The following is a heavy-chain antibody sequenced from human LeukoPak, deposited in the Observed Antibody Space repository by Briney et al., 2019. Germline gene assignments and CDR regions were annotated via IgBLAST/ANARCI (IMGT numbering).Heavy chain of an antibody. CDR2: IRYDGSNK. D-gene: IGHD6-13*01. Sequence: PGGSLRLSCAASGFTFSSYGMHWVRQAPGKGLEWVAFIRYDGSNKYYADFVKGRFTISRDNSKNTLYLQMNSLRAEDTAVYYCAKDSSWYYYYYMDVWGKGTTVTISS. J-gene: IGHJ6*03. CDR1: GFTFSSYG. CDR3: AKDSSWYYYYYMDV. V-gene: IGHV3-30*02.